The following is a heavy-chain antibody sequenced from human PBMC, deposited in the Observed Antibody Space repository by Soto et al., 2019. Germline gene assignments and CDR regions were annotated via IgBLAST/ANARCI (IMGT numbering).Heavy chain of an antibody. V-gene: IGHV3-23*01. Sequence: VSLRLSCAASGVTFTSYAMTWVRQVPGEGLQWVSSISKSGDSTYYADSVKGRFTTSRDNSKNTLYLQMNSLRAEDTAIYYCAKGSFGFDYWGQGTLVTVSS. J-gene: IGHJ4*02. CDR2: ISKSGDST. D-gene: IGHD3-10*01. CDR1: GVTFTSYA. CDR3: AKGSFGFDY.